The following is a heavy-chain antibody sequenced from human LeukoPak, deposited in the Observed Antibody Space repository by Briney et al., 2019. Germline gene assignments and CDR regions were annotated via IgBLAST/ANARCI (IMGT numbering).Heavy chain of an antibody. CDR3: ARSEGVYYGSGSSGSYYPHWFDP. J-gene: IGHJ5*02. V-gene: IGHV4-59*01. Sequence: PSETLSLTCTISIFSINTYYRSWIWQPPGKGLEWIGYIYYSGSTKYNPSLQSRVTISLDTSKKQFSLKLNSVTAADTAVYYCARSEGVYYGSGSSGSYYPHWFDPWGQGFLVTVSS. D-gene: IGHD3-10*01. CDR2: IYYSGST. CDR1: IFSINTYY.